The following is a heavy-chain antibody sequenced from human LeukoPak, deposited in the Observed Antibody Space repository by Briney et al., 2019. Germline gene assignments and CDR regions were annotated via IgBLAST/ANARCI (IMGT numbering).Heavy chain of an antibody. CDR2: VFRSGST. V-gene: IGHV4-59*08. CDR1: GASIRSYY. D-gene: IGHD5-24*01. CDR3: ARHTRDGYNTFDS. J-gene: IGHJ4*02. Sequence: SETLSLTCSVSGASIRSYYWSWIRQFPGEGLEWMGCVFRSGSTNYNPSLKSRLTISSDTSKNQFYLTFTSVTAADTAIYYCARHTRDGYNTFDSWGQATLVTVSS.